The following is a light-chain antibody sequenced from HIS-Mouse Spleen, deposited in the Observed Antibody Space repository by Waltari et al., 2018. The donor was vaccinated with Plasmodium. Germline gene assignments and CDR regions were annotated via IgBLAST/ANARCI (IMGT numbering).Light chain of an antibody. J-gene: IGLJ3*02. CDR2: EDS. CDR3: YSTDSSGNHRV. CDR1: ALQQTS. V-gene: IGLV3-10*01. Sequence: SYELTQPPSLSVSPGQTSRINCSGPALQQTSSHWYPQKPGQAPVLVIYEDSKRPSRIPERFSGSSSGTMATLTISGAQVEDEADYYCYSTDSSGNHRVFGGGTKLTVL.